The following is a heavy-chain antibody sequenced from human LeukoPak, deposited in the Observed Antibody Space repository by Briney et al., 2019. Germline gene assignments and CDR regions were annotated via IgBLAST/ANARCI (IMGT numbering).Heavy chain of an antibody. V-gene: IGHV3-23*01. CDR1: GFTFSSYG. Sequence: GGSLRLSCAASGFTFSSYGMNWVRQAPGKVLGWVSSSAGSGGGGGTYYADSVKGRFTISRDSSKNTLFLHMNSLRVEDTAVYYCAKGTTGHCSGATCYPFDMWGQGTVVTVSS. CDR3: AKGTTGHCSGATCYPFDM. J-gene: IGHJ3*02. CDR2: SAGSGGGGGT. D-gene: IGHD2-15*01.